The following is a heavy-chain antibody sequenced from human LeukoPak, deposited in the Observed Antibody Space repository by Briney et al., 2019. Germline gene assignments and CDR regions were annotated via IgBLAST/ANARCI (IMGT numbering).Heavy chain of an antibody. D-gene: IGHD6-13*01. CDR2: INPNSGGT. V-gene: IGHV1-2*06. CDR3: ARRIAAAGHFDY. Sequence: ASVKVSCKASGYTFTGYYLYWVRQAPGQGLEWMGRINPNSGGTNYAQKFQGRVTMTRDTSISTAYMELSSLRSDDTAVFYCARRIAAAGHFDYWGQGTLVTVSS. CDR1: GYTFTGYY. J-gene: IGHJ4*02.